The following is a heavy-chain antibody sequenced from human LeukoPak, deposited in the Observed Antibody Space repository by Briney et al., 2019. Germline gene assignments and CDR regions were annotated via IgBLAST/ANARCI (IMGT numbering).Heavy chain of an antibody. Sequence: GGSLRLSCAASGFTFSSYAMSWVRQAPGKGLEWASAISDSGGSTYYADSVKGRFTISRDNSKNTLYLQMNSLRAEDTAVYYCAKDPGYCSGGSCYPSFDYWGQGTLVTVSS. CDR1: GFTFSSYA. V-gene: IGHV3-23*01. CDR2: ISDSGGST. D-gene: IGHD2-15*01. CDR3: AKDPGYCSGGSCYPSFDY. J-gene: IGHJ4*02.